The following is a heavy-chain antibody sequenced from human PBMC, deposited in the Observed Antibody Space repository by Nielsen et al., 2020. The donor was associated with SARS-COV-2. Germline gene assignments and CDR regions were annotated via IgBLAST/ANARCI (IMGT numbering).Heavy chain of an antibody. Sequence: SETLSLTCTVSGGSINSGDYYWNWVRQPPGKGLEWIGYIYYSGTTYYNPSLTSRATISVDTSKKQFSLRLSSVTAADTAVYYCARQSRWLANFDYWGQGTLVTVSS. D-gene: IGHD6-19*01. V-gene: IGHV4-30-4*01. CDR1: GGSINSGDYY. CDR3: ARQSRWLANFDY. J-gene: IGHJ4*02. CDR2: IYYSGTT.